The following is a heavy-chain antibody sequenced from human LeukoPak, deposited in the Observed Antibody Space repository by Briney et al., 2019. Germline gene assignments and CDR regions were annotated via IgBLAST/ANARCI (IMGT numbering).Heavy chain of an antibody. V-gene: IGHV3-21*01. D-gene: IGHD6-13*01. CDR1: GFTVSSNH. Sequence: GGSLRLSCAASGFTVSSNHMSWVRQAPGKGLEWVSSISSSSSYIYYADSVKGRFTISRDNAKNSLYLQMNSLRAEDTAVYYCARDGIAAADTPFDYWGQGTLVTVSS. CDR2: ISSSSSYI. CDR3: ARDGIAAADTPFDY. J-gene: IGHJ4*02.